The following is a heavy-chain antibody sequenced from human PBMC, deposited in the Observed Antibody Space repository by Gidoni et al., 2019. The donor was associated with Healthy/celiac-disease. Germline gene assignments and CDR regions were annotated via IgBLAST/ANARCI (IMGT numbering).Heavy chain of an antibody. CDR2: IYYSGST. CDR3: ARRGERRSGSYNFDY. CDR1: GCSISSYY. Sequence: QVQLQESCPGLVTPSETLSLTCIVSGCSISSYYWSWIRQPPGKGLEWIGYIYYSGSTNYNPSLKSRVTISVDTSKNQFSLKLSSVTAADTAVYYCARRGERRSGSYNFDYWGQGTLVTVSS. J-gene: IGHJ4*02. D-gene: IGHD1-26*01. V-gene: IGHV4-59*01.